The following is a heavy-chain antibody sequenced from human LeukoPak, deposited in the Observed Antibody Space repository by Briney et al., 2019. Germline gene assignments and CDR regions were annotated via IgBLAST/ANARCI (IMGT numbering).Heavy chain of an antibody. J-gene: IGHJ4*02. CDR1: GGSISSTNYY. D-gene: IGHD6-13*01. Sequence: SETLSLTCTVSGGSISSTNYYWGWIRQPPGKGLEWIGNIYYSGSTYYNPSLKSRVTISVDKSKNQFSLKLSSVTAADTAVYYCARVDTITAAGTIDYWGQGTLVTVSS. V-gene: IGHV4-39*07. CDR2: IYYSGST. CDR3: ARVDTITAAGTIDY.